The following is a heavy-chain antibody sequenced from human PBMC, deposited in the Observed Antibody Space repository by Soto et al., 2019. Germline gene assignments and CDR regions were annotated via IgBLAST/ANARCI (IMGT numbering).Heavy chain of an antibody. V-gene: IGHV3-53*01. CDR2: IYSGGST. J-gene: IGHJ6*02. Sequence: EVQLVESGGGLIQPGGSLRLSCAASGFTVSSNYMSWVRQAPGKGLEWVSVIYSGGSTYYADSVKGRFTISRDNSKNTLYHQMNSLRAEDTAVSYCARGPYPRHMDVWGQGTTVTVSS. D-gene: IGHD2-2*02. CDR3: ARGPYPRHMDV. CDR1: GFTVSSNY.